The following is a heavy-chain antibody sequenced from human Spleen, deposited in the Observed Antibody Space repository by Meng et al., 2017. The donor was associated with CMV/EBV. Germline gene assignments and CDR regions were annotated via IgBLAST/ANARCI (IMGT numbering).Heavy chain of an antibody. J-gene: IGHJ4*02. CDR2: INDSGAT. CDR1: DVSCDDYY. CDR3: AASTLRAPFEF. V-gene: IGHV4-34*01. D-gene: IGHD5/OR15-5a*01. Sequence: CTSYDVSCDDYYFNWTRQPPGKGLEWVGEINDSGATNDNPSLNRRVTISVDKSKNQFSLNLTSVTPADTAVYYCAASTLRAPFEFWGQGSLVTVSS.